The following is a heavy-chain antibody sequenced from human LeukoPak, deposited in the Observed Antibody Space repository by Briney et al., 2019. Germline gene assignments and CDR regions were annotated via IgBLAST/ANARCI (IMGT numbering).Heavy chain of an antibody. CDR3: ARGTGSLDY. V-gene: IGHV6-1*01. CDR1: GGSVSSKSAS. D-gene: IGHD1-26*01. Sequence: SQTLSLTCAISGGSVSSKSASWNWIRQSPSGGLEWLGRTYSRSKWFNDYAVSVKSRITINPDTSKNQFSLHLSSVSPDDTAVYYCARGTGSLDYWGQGTLVTVSS. CDR2: TYSRSKWFN. J-gene: IGHJ4*02.